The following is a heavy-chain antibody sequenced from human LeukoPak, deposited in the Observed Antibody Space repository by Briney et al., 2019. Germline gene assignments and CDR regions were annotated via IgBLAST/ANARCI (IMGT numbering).Heavy chain of an antibody. D-gene: IGHD6-13*01. CDR3: AKDQGYGSTCLNY. CDR2: IVGSGVNT. CDR1: GFGVSNNY. V-gene: IGHV3-23*01. Sequence: PGGSLRLSCAASGFGVSNNYMNWVRQAPGKGLEWVSVIVGSGVNTYYADSVKGRFTISRDISKNTLSLQMNSLRAEDTAIYYCAKDQGYGSTCLNYWGQGTLVTVSS. J-gene: IGHJ4*02.